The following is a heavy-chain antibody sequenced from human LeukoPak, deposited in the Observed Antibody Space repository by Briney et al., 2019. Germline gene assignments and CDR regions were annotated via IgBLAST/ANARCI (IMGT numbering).Heavy chain of an antibody. CDR2: IKEDGSAT. CDR3: ARDSPGYLAYDS. D-gene: IGHD1-1*01. J-gene: IGHJ4*02. V-gene: IGHV3-7*04. Sequence: GGSLRLSCAASGFTFSTYWMSWVRQAPGKGPEWVANIKEDGSATYYVDSVKGRFTISRDNAKKSLYLQMNSLRAEDTAVYYCARDSPGYLAYDSWGQGTLVTVSS. CDR1: GFTFSTYW.